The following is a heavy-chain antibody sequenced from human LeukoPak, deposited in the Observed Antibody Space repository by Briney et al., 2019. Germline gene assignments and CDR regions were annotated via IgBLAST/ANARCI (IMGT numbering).Heavy chain of an antibody. V-gene: IGHV3-23*01. J-gene: IGHJ4*02. CDR3: AKDKAVSVRYYFDY. Sequence: GGSLRLSCAASGFTLSSYAMSWVRQAPGKGLEWVSAISGSGGSTYYAESVKGRFTISRDNSKSTLYLQMNSLRAEDTAVYYCAKDKAVSVRYYFDYWGQGTLVTVSS. CDR1: GFTLSSYA. D-gene: IGHD3-10*01. CDR2: ISGSGGST.